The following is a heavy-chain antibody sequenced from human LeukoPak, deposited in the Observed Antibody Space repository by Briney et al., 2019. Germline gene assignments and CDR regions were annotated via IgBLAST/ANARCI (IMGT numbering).Heavy chain of an antibody. J-gene: IGHJ4*02. CDR1: GYTFTGYY. Sequence: ASVKVSCKASGYTFTGYYMHWVRQAPGQGLEWMGRINPNSGGTNYAQKFQGRVTMTRDTSISTAYMELSRLRSDDTAVYYCARKRDDYYDSSGCFDYWGQGTLVTVSS. D-gene: IGHD3-22*01. V-gene: IGHV1-2*06. CDR2: INPNSGGT. CDR3: ARKRDDYYDSSGCFDY.